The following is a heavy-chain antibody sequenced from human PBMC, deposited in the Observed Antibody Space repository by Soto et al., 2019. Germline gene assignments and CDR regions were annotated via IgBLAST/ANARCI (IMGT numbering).Heavy chain of an antibody. CDR1: GFTFSNYE. CDR3: ARDPAIYSGKFDYGVDV. Sequence: GGSLRLSCAVSGFTFSNYEMNWVRQAPGKGLEWVSYIGTSGRTIYYADSVRGRFTISRDNAKNSLYLQMNSLRAEDTAVYYCARDPAIYSGKFDYGVDVWGQGTTVTVSS. V-gene: IGHV3-48*03. J-gene: IGHJ6*02. CDR2: IGTSGRTI. D-gene: IGHD4-4*01.